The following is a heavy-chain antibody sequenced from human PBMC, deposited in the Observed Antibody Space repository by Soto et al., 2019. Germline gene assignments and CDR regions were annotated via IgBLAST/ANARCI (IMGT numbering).Heavy chain of an antibody. Sequence: QVQLQQWGAGLLKPSETLSLTCAVYGGSVSGANYYWSWIRQPPGKGLEWIGEMSHSGGTRFNQSPNSRVTISVDTSTNQFSLKVCSVTAADTALYYCARVARGTATTVVDAFDIWGPGTMVTVSS. CDR2: MSHSGGT. CDR1: GGSVSGANYY. CDR3: ARVARGTATTVVDAFDI. D-gene: IGHD1-1*01. J-gene: IGHJ3*02. V-gene: IGHV4-34*01.